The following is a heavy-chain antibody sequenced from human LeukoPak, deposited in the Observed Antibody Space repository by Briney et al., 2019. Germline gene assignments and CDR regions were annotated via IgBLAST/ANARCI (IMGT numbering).Heavy chain of an antibody. CDR3: ARASMRMATAGLVDY. CDR2: ISGSGGST. V-gene: IGHV3-23*01. D-gene: IGHD5-24*01. Sequence: GGSLRLSCAASGFTFSSYAMSWVRQAPGKGLEWVSAISGSGGSTYYADSVKGRFTISRDDPKNLLYLQMNSLRAEDTAVYYCARASMRMATAGLVDYWGQGTLVTVSS. J-gene: IGHJ4*02. CDR1: GFTFSSYA.